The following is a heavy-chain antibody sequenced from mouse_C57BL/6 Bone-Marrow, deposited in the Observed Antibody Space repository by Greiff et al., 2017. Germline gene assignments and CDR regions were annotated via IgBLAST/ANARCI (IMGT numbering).Heavy chain of an antibody. V-gene: IGHV1-15*01. CDR1: GYTFTDYE. CDR3: ARPCGSNAAWFAY. J-gene: IGHJ3*01. Sequence: QVQLQQSGAELVRPGASVTLSCKASGYTFTDYEMHWVKQTPVHGLEWIGAIDPETGGTAYNQKFKGKAILTADKSSSTAYMELRSLTSEDSAVYYCARPCGSNAAWFAYWGQGTLVTVSA. CDR2: IDPETGGT. D-gene: IGHD1-1*01.